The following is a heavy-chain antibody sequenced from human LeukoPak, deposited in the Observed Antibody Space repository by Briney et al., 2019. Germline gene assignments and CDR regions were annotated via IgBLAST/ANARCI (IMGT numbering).Heavy chain of an antibody. CDR2: IIPIFGTA. D-gene: IGHD2-15*01. Sequence: GSSVKVSCKASGGTFSSYAISWVRQAPGQGLECMGGIIPIFGTANYAQKFQGRVTITADESTSTAYMELSSLRSEDTAVYYCARDSYCSGGSCYSTRGYFDYWGQGTLVTVSS. CDR3: ARDSYCSGGSCYSTRGYFDY. CDR1: GGTFSSYA. J-gene: IGHJ4*02. V-gene: IGHV1-69*01.